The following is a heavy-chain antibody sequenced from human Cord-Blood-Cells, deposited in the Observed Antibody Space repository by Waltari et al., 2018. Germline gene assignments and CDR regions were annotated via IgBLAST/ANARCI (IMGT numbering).Heavy chain of an antibody. D-gene: IGHD3-10*01. V-gene: IGHV3-23*01. Sequence: EVQLLESGGGLVQPGGSLRLSCAASGFTFSSYAMSWVRQAPGKGVEWVSAISGSGGSTYYADSVKGRFTISRDNSKNTLYLQMNSLRAEDTAVYYCAKDSSMVRGAYYWGQGTLVTVSS. CDR3: AKDSSMVRGAYY. J-gene: IGHJ4*02. CDR1: GFTFSSYA. CDR2: ISGSGGST.